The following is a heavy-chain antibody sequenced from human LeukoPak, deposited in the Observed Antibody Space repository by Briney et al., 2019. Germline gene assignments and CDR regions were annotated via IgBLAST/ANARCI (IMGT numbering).Heavy chain of an antibody. CDR3: ARYSSSWAFDY. CDR2: INHSGST. CDR1: GGSFSGYY. V-gene: IGHV4-34*01. J-gene: IGHJ4*02. Sequence: SKTLSLTCAVYGGSFSGYYWSWIRQPPGKGLEWIGEINHSGSTNYNPSLKSRVTISVDTSKNQFSLKLSSVTTADTAVYYCARYSSSWAFDYWGQGTLVTVSS. D-gene: IGHD6-13*01.